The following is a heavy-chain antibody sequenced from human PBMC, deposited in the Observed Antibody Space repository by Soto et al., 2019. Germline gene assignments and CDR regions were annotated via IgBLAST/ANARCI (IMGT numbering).Heavy chain of an antibody. V-gene: IGHV1-69*04. Sequence: SVRVSCKASGGTFSSYTFSWVRQAPGQGLEWMGRIIPILGIANYAQKFQGRVTITADKSTSTAYMELSSLRSEDTAVYYCARDRGPYYYDSSGYFGYWGLG. D-gene: IGHD3-22*01. CDR3: ARDRGPYYYDSSGYFGY. J-gene: IGHJ4*02. CDR1: GGTFSSYT. CDR2: IIPILGIA.